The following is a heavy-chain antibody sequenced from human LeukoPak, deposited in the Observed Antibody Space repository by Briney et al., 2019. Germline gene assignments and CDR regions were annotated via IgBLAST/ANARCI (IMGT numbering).Heavy chain of an antibody. CDR3: ARDYGDYGQRRYYFDY. D-gene: IGHD4-17*01. CDR1: GYTFTSYY. Sequence: ASVKVSCKASGYTFTSYYMHWVRQAPGQGLEWMGIINPSGGSTSYAQKFQGRVTITRDTSTSTVYMELSSLRSEDTAVYYCARDYGDYGQRRYYFDYWGQGTLVTVSS. CDR2: INPSGGST. V-gene: IGHV1-46*01. J-gene: IGHJ4*02.